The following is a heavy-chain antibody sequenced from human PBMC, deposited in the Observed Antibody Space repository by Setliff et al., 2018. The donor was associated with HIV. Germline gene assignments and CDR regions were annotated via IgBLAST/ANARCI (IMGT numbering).Heavy chain of an antibody. CDR3: ARGVIETDYDYVDIYYYNYMDV. D-gene: IGHD5-12*01. J-gene: IGHJ6*03. Sequence: PSETLSLTCTVSGGSISSHCWSWIRQSPGKALEWIGHIYASGSIIYNPSHKSRVTISVDTSKKHFSLRLTSVTAADTAVYFCARGVIETDYDYVDIYYYNYMDVWGKGTTVTVSS. CDR1: GGSISSHC. V-gene: IGHV4-4*08. CDR2: IYASGSI.